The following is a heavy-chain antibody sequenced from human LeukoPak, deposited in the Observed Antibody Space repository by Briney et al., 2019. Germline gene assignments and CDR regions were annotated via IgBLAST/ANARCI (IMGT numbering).Heavy chain of an antibody. CDR2: ITSSSSYT. J-gene: IGHJ4*02. D-gene: IGHD5-24*01. CDR1: GITFSNYN. Sequence: GGSLRFSCAAPGITFSNYNMNWVRQAPGKGLEWISSITSSSSYTFYADSVKGRFTISRDNAKNSLYLQMNSLRAEDTAVYYCARDGSQRGLQPWGQGTLVTVSS. V-gene: IGHV3-21*04. CDR3: ARDGSQRGLQP.